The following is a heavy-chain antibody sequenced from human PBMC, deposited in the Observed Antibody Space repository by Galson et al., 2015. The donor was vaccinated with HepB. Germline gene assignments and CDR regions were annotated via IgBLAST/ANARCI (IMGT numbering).Heavy chain of an antibody. V-gene: IGHV3-64D*06. CDR3: VKARSYDYVWGSYSGFRFRFPDY. Sequence: SLRLSCAASGFTFSSYAMHWVRQAPGKGLEYVSAISSNGGSTYYADSVKGRFTISRDNSKNTLYLQMSSLRAEDTAVYYCVKARSYDYVWGSYSGFRFRFPDYWGQGTLVTVSS. D-gene: IGHD3-16*01. J-gene: IGHJ4*02. CDR2: ISSNGGST. CDR1: GFTFSSYA.